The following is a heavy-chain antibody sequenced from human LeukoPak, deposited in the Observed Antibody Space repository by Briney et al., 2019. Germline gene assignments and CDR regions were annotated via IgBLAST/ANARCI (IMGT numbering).Heavy chain of an antibody. Sequence: GGSLRLSCAASGFTFSSYAMSWVRQAPGKGLEWVSAISGSGGSTYYADSVNGRFTISRDNSKNTLYLQMNSLRAKDTAVYYCAKGRIQLGYLDYWGQGTLVTVSS. CDR3: AKGRIQLGYLDY. J-gene: IGHJ4*02. V-gene: IGHV3-23*01. D-gene: IGHD5-18*01. CDR2: ISGSGGST. CDR1: GFTFSSYA.